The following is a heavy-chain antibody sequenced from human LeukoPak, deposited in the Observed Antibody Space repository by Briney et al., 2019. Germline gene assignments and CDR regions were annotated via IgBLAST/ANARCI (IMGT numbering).Heavy chain of an antibody. D-gene: IGHD6-19*01. CDR2: IYTTGRT. CDR3: AREGYSSSFDY. J-gene: IGHJ4*02. CDR1: GFTVSSNS. Sequence: GGSLRLSCTVSGFTVSSNSMSWVRQAPGKGLEWVSFIYTTGRTHNSDSVKGRFTISRDNSKNTLYLQMNSLRAEDTAVYYCAREGYSSSFDYWGQGTLVTVSS. V-gene: IGHV3-53*01.